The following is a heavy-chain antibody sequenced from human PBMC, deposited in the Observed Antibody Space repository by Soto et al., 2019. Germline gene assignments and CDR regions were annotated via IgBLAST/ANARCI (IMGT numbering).Heavy chain of an antibody. CDR1: GGSISGSY. V-gene: IGHV4-59*01. CDR2: VYYSGST. J-gene: IGHJ4*02. Sequence: PSETLSLTCSVSGGSISGSYWSWICQCRWKGLEWLGYVYYSGSTNYSPSRRSRVSISVDTSMNEFSLRLSSVTAADTAVYFCARSVAVPGAHIDYWGQGTQVTVSS. D-gene: IGHD6-19*01. CDR3: ARSVAVPGAHIDY.